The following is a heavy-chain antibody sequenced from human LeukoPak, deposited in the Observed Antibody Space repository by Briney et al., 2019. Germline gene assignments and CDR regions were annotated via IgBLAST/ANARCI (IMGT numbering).Heavy chain of an antibody. J-gene: IGHJ4*02. CDR1: GYSFTSYW. D-gene: IGHD2-2*01. Sequence: GESLKISCKGSGYSFTSYWIGWVRQMPGKGLEWMGIIYPGDSDTRYSPSFQGQVTISADKSISTAYLQWSSLKASDTAMYYCARHVVVPAAIPPMADYWGQGTLVTVSS. CDR2: IYPGDSDT. V-gene: IGHV5-51*01. CDR3: ARHVVVPAAIPPMADY.